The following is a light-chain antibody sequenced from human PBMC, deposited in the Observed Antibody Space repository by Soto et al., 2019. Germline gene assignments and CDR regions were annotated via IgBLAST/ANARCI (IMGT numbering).Light chain of an antibody. CDR3: QQSYSTPFT. V-gene: IGKV1-12*01. Sequence: DIQMTQSPSSVSASVGDRVTINCRASQGISSWLAWYQQKPGKAPELLVYLASSLQSGVPSRFSGSGSGTDFTLTISSLQPEDFATYYCQQSYSTPFTFGPGTKVDIK. J-gene: IGKJ3*01. CDR2: LAS. CDR1: QGISSW.